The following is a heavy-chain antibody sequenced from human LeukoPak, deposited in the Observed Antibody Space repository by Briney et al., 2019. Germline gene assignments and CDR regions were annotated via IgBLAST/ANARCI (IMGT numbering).Heavy chain of an antibody. D-gene: IGHD5-24*01. CDR2: ISPSGGST. CDR3: ARDNSVRDEAWWFNS. Sequence: GASVKVSCKAFGYTFTSNYMHWVRQAPGQGPEWRGVISPSGGSTTYAQKFQGRVTLTRDMSTSTDYLELSSLRSEDTAVYYCARDNSVRDEAWWFNSWGQGTLVTVSS. J-gene: IGHJ5*01. V-gene: IGHV1-46*01. CDR1: GYTFTSNY.